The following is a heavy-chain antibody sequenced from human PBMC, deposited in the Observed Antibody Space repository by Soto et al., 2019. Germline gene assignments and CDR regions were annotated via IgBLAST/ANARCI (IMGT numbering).Heavy chain of an antibody. Sequence: SETLSLTCAVYGGSFSGYYWSWIRQPPGKGLEWIGEINHSGSTNYNPSLKSRVTISVDTSKNQFSLKLSSVTAADTAVYYCARAYDYIWGSYRQQSHHYYYYMDVWGKGTTVTVSS. J-gene: IGHJ6*03. CDR3: ARAYDYIWGSYRQQSHHYYYYMDV. CDR1: GGSFSGYY. CDR2: INHSGST. V-gene: IGHV4-34*01. D-gene: IGHD3-16*02.